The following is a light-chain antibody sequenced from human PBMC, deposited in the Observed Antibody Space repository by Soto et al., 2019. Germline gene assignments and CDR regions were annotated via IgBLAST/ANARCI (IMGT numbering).Light chain of an antibody. J-gene: IGLJ2*01. V-gene: IGLV2-14*01. CDR2: DVS. CDR3: SSYTRSSTVV. Sequence: QSALTQPASASGSPGQSITISCTGTSSDVGGYNSVSWYQQHPGKAPKLMIYDVSNRPSGVSNRFSGSKSGNTASLTISGLQAEDEADYYCSSYTRSSTVVFGGGTKLTVL. CDR1: SSDVGGYNS.